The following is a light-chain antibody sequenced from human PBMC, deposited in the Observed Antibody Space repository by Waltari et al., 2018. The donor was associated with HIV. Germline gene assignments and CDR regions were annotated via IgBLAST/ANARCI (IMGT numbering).Light chain of an antibody. V-gene: IGLV2-14*03. Sequence: QFALTQPASAAGSPGQSITISCTGTSIDVGCYYYVPWYQQHPVKAPKLMIYDVSNRPSGVSNRFSGSKSGSTASLTISGLQAEDEADYYCSSYTSSSTLVFGGGTKLTVL. CDR1: SIDVGCYYY. CDR3: SSYTSSSTLV. CDR2: DVS. J-gene: IGLJ2*01.